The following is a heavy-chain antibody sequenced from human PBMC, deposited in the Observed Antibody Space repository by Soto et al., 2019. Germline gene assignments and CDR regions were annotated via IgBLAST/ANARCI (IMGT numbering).Heavy chain of an antibody. J-gene: IGHJ4*02. D-gene: IGHD5-12*01. CDR3: ARHYGDGYDYLDY. Sequence: QVQLQESGPGLVKPSETLFLTCTVSGWSISSYYWSWIRQPPGKGLEWIGYIYYRANPNYNPSLKSRVTISQDTSKNQFSLKLSSVTAADTAVYYCARHYGDGYDYLDYWGQGTLVTVSS. CDR1: GWSISSYY. CDR2: IYYRANP. V-gene: IGHV4-59*08.